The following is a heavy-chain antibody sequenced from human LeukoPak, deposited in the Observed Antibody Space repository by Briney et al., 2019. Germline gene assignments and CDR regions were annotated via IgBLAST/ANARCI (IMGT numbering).Heavy chain of an antibody. Sequence: GGSLRLSCAASGFTFTAYGMHWVRQAPGKGLEWVAVIQYDGSEKRYADSVKGRFTVSRDNSKNTLYLQMDSLTAEDTAVYHCAKDLTGAYCSDHWGQGTLVTVSS. J-gene: IGHJ4*02. CDR3: AKDLTGAYCSDH. CDR1: GFTFTAYG. V-gene: IGHV3-30*18. CDR2: IQYDGSEK. D-gene: IGHD3-9*01.